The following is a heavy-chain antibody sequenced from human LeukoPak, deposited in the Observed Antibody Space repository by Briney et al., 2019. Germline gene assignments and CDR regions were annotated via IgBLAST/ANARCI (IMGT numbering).Heavy chain of an antibody. V-gene: IGHV3-30*02. Sequence: GGSLRLSCVASDFTFSNFGMHWVRQAPGKGLEWLSFIRYDGSNNYHADSVKGRFSISRDNSKNTLHLQMNTLRPDDTAVYYCARTAGAGTLRWFDLWGQGTLVIVSS. CDR1: DFTFSNFG. CDR3: ARTAGAGTLRWFDL. D-gene: IGHD2-21*02. CDR2: IRYDGSNN. J-gene: IGHJ5*02.